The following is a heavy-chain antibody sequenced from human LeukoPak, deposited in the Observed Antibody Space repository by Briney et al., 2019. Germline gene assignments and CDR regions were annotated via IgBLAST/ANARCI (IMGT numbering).Heavy chain of an antibody. V-gene: IGHV4-59*12. D-gene: IGHD6-6*01. CDR1: GGSFSGYY. CDR3: ARGQSSPYYYYGMDV. Sequence: PSETLSLACAVYGGSFSGYYWTWIRQPPGKGLEWIGYIYYSGSTNYNPSLKGRVTISVETSKNQFSLKLSSVTAADTAVYYCARGQSSPYYYYGMDVWGQGTTVTVSS. CDR2: IYYSGST. J-gene: IGHJ6*02.